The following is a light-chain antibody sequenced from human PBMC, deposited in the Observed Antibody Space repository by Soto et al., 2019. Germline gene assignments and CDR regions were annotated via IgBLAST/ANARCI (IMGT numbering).Light chain of an antibody. J-gene: IGLJ1*01. Sequence: QSVLTQPLSASGSPGQSVTISCTGTSXDVGGYNYVSWYQQHPGKAPKLMIYEVSKRPSGVPDRFSGSKSGNTASLTVSGLQAEDEADYYCSSYAGSNNYVFGTGTKVTLL. CDR2: EVS. CDR1: SXDVGGYNY. CDR3: SSYAGSNNYV. V-gene: IGLV2-8*01.